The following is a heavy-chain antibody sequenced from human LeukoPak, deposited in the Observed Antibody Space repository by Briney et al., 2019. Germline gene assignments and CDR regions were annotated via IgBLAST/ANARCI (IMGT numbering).Heavy chain of an antibody. V-gene: IGHV3-11*01. D-gene: IGHD2-15*01. CDR2: ISRSGSTK. CDR3: ARVLRYCSGGNCYSGGLGYMDV. J-gene: IGHJ6*03. Sequence: GGSLRLSCAASGFTFSDYNMRWIRQAPGKGLEWVSSISRSGSTKYYADSVKGRFTISRDDAKNSLFLQMNSLRAEDTAVYYCARVLRYCSGGNCYSGGLGYMDVWGKGTTVTISS. CDR1: GFTFSDYN.